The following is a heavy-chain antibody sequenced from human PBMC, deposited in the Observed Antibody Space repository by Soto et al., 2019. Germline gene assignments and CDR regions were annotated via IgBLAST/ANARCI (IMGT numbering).Heavy chain of an antibody. Sequence: SETLSLTCTVSGGSVSSGSYYWSWIRQPPGKGLEWIGYIYYSGSTNYNPSLKSRVTISVDTSKNQFSLELSSVTAADTAVYYCARSGQLVLYGMDVWGQGTTVTVSS. J-gene: IGHJ6*02. D-gene: IGHD6-6*01. V-gene: IGHV4-61*01. CDR2: IYYSGST. CDR1: GGSVSSGSYY. CDR3: ARSGQLVLYGMDV.